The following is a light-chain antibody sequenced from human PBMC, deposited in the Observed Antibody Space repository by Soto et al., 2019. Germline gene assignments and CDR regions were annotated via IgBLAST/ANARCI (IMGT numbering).Light chain of an antibody. CDR2: GAS. CDR1: QSVSSSY. CDR3: QQRTNWLWT. V-gene: IGKV3D-20*02. Sequence: EIVLTQSPGTLSLSPGERATLSCRASQSVSSSYLAWYQQKPGQAPRLLIYGASSRATGIPDRFSGSGSGTDFTLTISRLEPEDFATYYCQQRTNWLWTFGPGTKV. J-gene: IGKJ1*01.